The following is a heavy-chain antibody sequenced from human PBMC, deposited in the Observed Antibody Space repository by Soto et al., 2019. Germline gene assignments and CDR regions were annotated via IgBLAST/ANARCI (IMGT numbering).Heavy chain of an antibody. V-gene: IGHV4-34*01. J-gene: IGHJ4*02. D-gene: IGHD1-26*01. CDR1: GGSFSGYY. Sequence: SETLSLTCAVYGGSFSGYYWSWIRQPPGKGLEWIGEINYSGNTNYNPSLKSRVSVSVDTSKNQLFLNMSSVTAADTAMYYCARHHVRGRTIVGAAEYWGQGTLVTVSS. CDR2: INYSGNT. CDR3: ARHHVRGRTIVGAAEY.